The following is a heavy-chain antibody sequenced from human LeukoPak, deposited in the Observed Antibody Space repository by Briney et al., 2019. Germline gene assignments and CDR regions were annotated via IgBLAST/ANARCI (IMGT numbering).Heavy chain of an antibody. D-gene: IGHD2-2*01. CDR3: ARAKGDCRSTSCYVDY. CDR2: ITWNGGRT. Sequence: GGSLRLSCAASGFSFDDFAMMWVREAPGQGLGWVSVITWNGGRTAYGDSVKGRFTISRDNAKNSLYLQMNSLRVEDTALFYCARAKGDCRSTSCYVDYWGLGTLVTVSS. V-gene: IGHV3-20*04. CDR1: GFSFDDFA. J-gene: IGHJ4*02.